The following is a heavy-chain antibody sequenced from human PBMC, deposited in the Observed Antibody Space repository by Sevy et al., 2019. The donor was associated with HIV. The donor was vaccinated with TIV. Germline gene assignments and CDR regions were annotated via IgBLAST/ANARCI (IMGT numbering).Heavy chain of an antibody. Sequence: GGSRLSCAASGFSFSSYWMHWVRQAPGKGLEWVANIKQDESEKYYVASVKGRFTISRDNAKNSLYLQMNSLRPEDTAVYYCARGNSGSFDYWGQGTLVTVSS. CDR1: GFSFSSYW. J-gene: IGHJ4*02. V-gene: IGHV3-7*04. CDR2: IKQDESEK. CDR3: ARGNSGSFDY. D-gene: IGHD3-22*01.